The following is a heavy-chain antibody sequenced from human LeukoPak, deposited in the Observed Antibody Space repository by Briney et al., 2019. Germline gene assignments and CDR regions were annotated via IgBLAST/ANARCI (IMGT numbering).Heavy chain of an antibody. CDR1: GFAFSTYT. D-gene: IGHD3-22*01. J-gene: IGHJ4*02. Sequence: GSLRLSCAASGFAFSTYTIHWVRQVPGKGLMWVSRINNDGRSTTYADSVKGRFTISRDNAEDTLYLQMNSLRPEDTAVYYCARDGGDSSGYYWGLGYWGQGTLVTVSS. V-gene: IGHV3-74*01. CDR3: ARDGGDSSGYYWGLGY. CDR2: INNDGRST.